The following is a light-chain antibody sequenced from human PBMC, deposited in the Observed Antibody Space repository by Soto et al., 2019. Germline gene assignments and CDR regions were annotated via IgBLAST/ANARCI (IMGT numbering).Light chain of an antibody. CDR2: GAS. CDR3: QQYGTSPGT. Sequence: VVLTQSPGTLSLSPGERATLSCRASQSVSSNYLAWYQQKPGQAPRLLIYGASSRATGIPDRFSGSGSGTDFTLAISRLEPEDFAVYYCQQYGTSPGTFGQGSKVAI. CDR1: QSVSSNY. V-gene: IGKV3-20*01. J-gene: IGKJ1*01.